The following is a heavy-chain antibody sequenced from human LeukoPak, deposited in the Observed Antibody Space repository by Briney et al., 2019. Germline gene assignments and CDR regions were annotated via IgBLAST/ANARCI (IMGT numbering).Heavy chain of an antibody. Sequence: PGGSLRLSCAASGFTFSNYWMSWVRQAPGKGLEWVANIKQDGSEKYYVDSVEGRFAISRDNAQNSLYLQMNSLRVEDTAMYYCARWQPGFHPWGQGTLVTLSS. CDR1: GFTFSNYW. CDR2: IKQDGSEK. V-gene: IGHV3-7*01. J-gene: IGHJ5*02. D-gene: IGHD6-13*01. CDR3: ARWQPGFHP.